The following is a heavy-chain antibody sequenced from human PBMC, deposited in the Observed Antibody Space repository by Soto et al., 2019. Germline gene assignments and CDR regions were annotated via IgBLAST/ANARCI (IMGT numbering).Heavy chain of an antibody. CDR1: GFTFSSYG. D-gene: IGHD6-6*01. V-gene: IGHV3-30*18. J-gene: IGHJ6*02. Sequence: GGSLRLSCAASGFTFSSYGMHWVRQAPGKGLEWVAVISYDGSNKYYADSVKGRFTISRDNSKNTLYLQMNSLRAEDTAVYYCAKDQALPSSSSHYYYGMDVWGQGTTVTVSS. CDR2: ISYDGSNK. CDR3: AKDQALPSSSSHYYYGMDV.